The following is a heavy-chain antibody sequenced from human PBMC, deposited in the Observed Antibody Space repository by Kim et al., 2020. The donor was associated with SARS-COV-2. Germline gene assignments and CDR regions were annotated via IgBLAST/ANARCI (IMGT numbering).Heavy chain of an antibody. Sequence: DSVKGRFTISRDNSKNTLYLQMNSLRAEDTAVYYCAKMLGRLSSLPYFDYWGQGTLVTVSS. V-gene: IGHV3-30*02. J-gene: IGHJ4*02. D-gene: IGHD3-16*02. CDR3: AKMLGRLSSLPYFDY.